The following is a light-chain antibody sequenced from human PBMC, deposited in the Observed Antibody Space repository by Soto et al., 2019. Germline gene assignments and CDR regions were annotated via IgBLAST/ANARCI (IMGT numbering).Light chain of an antibody. V-gene: IGLV1-47*02. CDR1: SSNIGTFY. CDR2: LDT. Sequence: QSVLTQPPSAGSTPGQRVTLSCSGSSSNIGTFYVYWYQHLPGTAPRLLIYLDTQRPSGVPDRFSGSKSGTSASLAISGLRSEDEGYYYCAAWDDGLNAYVFGTGTKLTVL. J-gene: IGLJ1*01. CDR3: AAWDDGLNAYV.